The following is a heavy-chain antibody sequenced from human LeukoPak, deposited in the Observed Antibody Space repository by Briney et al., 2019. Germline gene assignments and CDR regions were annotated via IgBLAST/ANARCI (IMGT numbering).Heavy chain of an antibody. D-gene: IGHD5/OR15-5a*01. V-gene: IGHV4-34*01. J-gene: IGHJ4*02. CDR3: ATYPPATVSTIADPS. CDR1: GGSFSGHY. Sequence: SETLSLTCAVYGGSFSGHYWSWIRQPPGKGLEWIGEVNYSGSTNYNPSLKSRITISVDTSKNQFSLKLTSVTAADTAVYYCATYPPATVSTIADPSWGQGTLVTVSS. CDR2: VNYSGST.